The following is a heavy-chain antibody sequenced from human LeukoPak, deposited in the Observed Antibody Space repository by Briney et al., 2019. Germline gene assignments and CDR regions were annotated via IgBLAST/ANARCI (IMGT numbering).Heavy chain of an antibody. CDR1: GFTFSSYG. J-gene: IGHJ4*02. CDR3: ARGRSSSWRPNIDY. Sequence: GGSLRLSCAASGFTFSSYGMQWVRQAPGKGLEWVSVIYSGGSTYYADSVKGRFTISRDNSKNTLYLQMNSLRAEDTAVYYCARGRSSSWRPNIDYWGQGTLVTVSS. D-gene: IGHD6-13*01. V-gene: IGHV3-66*01. CDR2: IYSGGST.